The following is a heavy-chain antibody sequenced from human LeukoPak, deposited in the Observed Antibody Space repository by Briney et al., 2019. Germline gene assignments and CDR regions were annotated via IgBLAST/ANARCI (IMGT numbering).Heavy chain of an antibody. J-gene: IGHJ4*02. CDR2: IYDDGSKE. V-gene: IGHV3-33*01. CDR3: ARDFKSGYVDS. Sequence: GRSLRLSCAASGFTFRNYGMHWVRQAPGKGLEWVAVIYDDGSKEYFADSVKGRFTISRDNSKNTVLLQMNSLRADDTAVFYCARDFKSGYVDSWGQGTLVTVSS. CDR1: GFTFRNYG. D-gene: IGHD3-3*01.